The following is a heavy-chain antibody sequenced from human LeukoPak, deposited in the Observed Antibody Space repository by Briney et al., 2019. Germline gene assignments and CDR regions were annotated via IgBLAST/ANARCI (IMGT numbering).Heavy chain of an antibody. CDR3: ARDGVPIAAAGHLDY. CDR1: GGSISNYY. Sequence: SETLSLTCTVSGGSISNYYWNWIRQPAGKGLESIRRIHISAGSNYSPSLKSRVTMSIDTAKNQFSLKLTSLTAADTAVYYCARDGVPIAAAGHLDYWGQGTLVTVSS. D-gene: IGHD6-13*01. V-gene: IGHV4-4*07. J-gene: IGHJ4*02. CDR2: IHISAGS.